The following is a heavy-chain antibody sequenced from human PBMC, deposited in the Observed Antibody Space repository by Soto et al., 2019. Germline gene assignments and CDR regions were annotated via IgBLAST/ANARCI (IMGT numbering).Heavy chain of an antibody. D-gene: IGHD3-16*01. CDR1: GYKFTTYF. Sequence: ASVKVSCKASGYKFTTYFIHWVRQAPGQGLEWMGMIHPSGDTGYAQKFRGRVTMTRDTSTSTVYMELRGLTSEDTAVYYCARSSGGVYGIIIEGTNWFAPWGQGTLVTVSS. J-gene: IGHJ5*02. V-gene: IGHV1-46*01. CDR2: IHPSGDT. CDR3: ARSSGGVYGIIIEGTNWFAP.